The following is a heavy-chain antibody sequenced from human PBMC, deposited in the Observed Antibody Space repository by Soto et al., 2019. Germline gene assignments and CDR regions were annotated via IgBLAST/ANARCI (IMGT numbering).Heavy chain of an antibody. CDR1: GFTISSYA. D-gene: IGHD5-18*01. CDR3: AKDQGYSYGYRDY. CDR2: ISGSGGST. Sequence: PGGSLRLSCAASGFTISSYAMSWVRQAPGKGLEWVSAISGSGGSTYYADSVKGRFTISRDNSKNTLYLQMNSLRAEDTAVYYCAKDQGYSYGYRDYWGQGTLVTVSS. V-gene: IGHV3-23*01. J-gene: IGHJ4*02.